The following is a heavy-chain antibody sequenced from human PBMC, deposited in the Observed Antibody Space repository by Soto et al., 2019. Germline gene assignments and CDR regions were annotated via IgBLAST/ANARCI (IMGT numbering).Heavy chain of an antibody. V-gene: IGHV3-49*03. CDR1: GFTFGDYA. Sequence: PGGSLRLSCTASGFTFGDYAMSWFRQAPGKGLEWVGFIRSKAYGGTTEYAASVKGRFTISRDDSKSIAYLQMNSLKTEDTAVYYCGLRFLEWLSPNWFDPWGQGTLVTVSS. CDR2: IRSKAYGGTT. J-gene: IGHJ5*02. CDR3: GLRFLEWLSPNWFDP. D-gene: IGHD3-3*01.